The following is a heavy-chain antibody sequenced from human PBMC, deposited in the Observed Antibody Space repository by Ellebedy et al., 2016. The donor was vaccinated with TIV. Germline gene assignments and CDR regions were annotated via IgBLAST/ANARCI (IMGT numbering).Heavy chain of an antibody. J-gene: IGHJ4*02. Sequence: GGSLRLSXAASGFTFSNYWMSWVRQAPGKGLEWVANIKQDGSEKHYVDSVKGRFTISRDNAKSSLYLQMNSLRPEDTAVYFCARNPPTLYDNSGHMSVYWGQGTLVTVPS. CDR3: ARNPPTLYDNSGHMSVY. CDR1: GFTFSNYW. CDR2: IKQDGSEK. D-gene: IGHD3-22*01. V-gene: IGHV3-7*01.